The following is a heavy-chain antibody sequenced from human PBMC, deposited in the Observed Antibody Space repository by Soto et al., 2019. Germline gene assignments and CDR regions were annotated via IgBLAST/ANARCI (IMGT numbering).Heavy chain of an antibody. V-gene: IGHV1-46*01. CDR2: IDPSGGIT. J-gene: IGHJ5*02. Sequence: ASVKVSCKASGYSFTNFHIHWVRQAPGQGLEWMGMIDPSGGITSDAQRLQGRITMTSDASTSTGYMELRSLTSEDTAVYYCASLISEAAGLDPWEQGTLVTVSS. CDR3: ASLISEAAGLDP. CDR1: GYSFTNFH. D-gene: IGHD6-13*01.